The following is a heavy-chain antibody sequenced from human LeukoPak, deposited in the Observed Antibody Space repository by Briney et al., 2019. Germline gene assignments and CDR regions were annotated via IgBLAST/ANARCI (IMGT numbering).Heavy chain of an antibody. CDR1: GFTFSTYG. Sequence: GGSLRLSCAASGFTFSTYGMHWVRQAPGKGPEWVAFIRYDGSNINYADSVKGRFTISRDNSKNTLYLQMNSLRDEDAAMYYCAKDLNGYFDYWGQGTLVTVSS. J-gene: IGHJ4*02. CDR2: IRYDGSNI. CDR3: AKDLNGYFDY. V-gene: IGHV3-30*02.